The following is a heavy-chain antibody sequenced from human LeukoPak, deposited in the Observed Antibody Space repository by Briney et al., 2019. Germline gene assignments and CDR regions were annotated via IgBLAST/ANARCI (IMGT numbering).Heavy chain of an antibody. Sequence: PGGSLRLSCGASGFTFSTYAMHWVRQAPGKGLECVSVISYDGTKKDYADSVKGRFTISRDNSNHTLYLQMNSLRPENTALYYCARVNTIFGVDIVSLGAEFEFWGQGTLVTVSS. CDR2: ISYDGTKK. CDR3: ARVNTIFGVDIVSLGAEFEF. D-gene: IGHD3-3*02. CDR1: GFTFSTYA. J-gene: IGHJ4*02. V-gene: IGHV3-30*03.